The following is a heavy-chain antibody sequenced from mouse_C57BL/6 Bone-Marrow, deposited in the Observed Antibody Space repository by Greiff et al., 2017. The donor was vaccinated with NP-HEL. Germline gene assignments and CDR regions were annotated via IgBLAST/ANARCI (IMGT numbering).Heavy chain of an antibody. Sequence: QVQLQQSGAELVMPGASVKLSCKASGYTFTSYWMHWVKQRPGQGLEWIGEIDPSDSYTNYNQKFKGKSTLTVDKSSSTAYMQLSSLTSEDSAVYYCARETGHFDYWGQGTTLTVSS. D-gene: IGHD4-1*01. CDR1: GYTFTSYW. CDR2: IDPSDSYT. CDR3: ARETGHFDY. V-gene: IGHV1-69*01. J-gene: IGHJ2*01.